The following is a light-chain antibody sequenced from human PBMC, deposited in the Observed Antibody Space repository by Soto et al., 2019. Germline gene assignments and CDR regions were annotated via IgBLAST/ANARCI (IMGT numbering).Light chain of an antibody. CDR3: QQHSNWLLT. J-gene: IGKJ5*01. V-gene: IGKV3-11*01. CDR2: DAS. Sequence: EIVMTQSPATLSVSPGARATLSCRASQSVTNYLSWYQQKPVQAPRLLMFDASNRATGIPARFSGSGSLTDFTLTISSLEPEDFALYFCQQHSNWLLTFGQGTRLEIK. CDR1: QSVTNY.